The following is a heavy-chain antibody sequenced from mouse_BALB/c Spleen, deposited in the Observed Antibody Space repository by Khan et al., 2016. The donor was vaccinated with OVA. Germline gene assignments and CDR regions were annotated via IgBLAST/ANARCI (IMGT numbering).Heavy chain of an antibody. CDR3: ARGGGSDAMDY. Sequence: QIQLVQSGPELKKPGETVKISCKASGYTFTDYSMHWVKQAPGKGLKWMGWINTETGEPTYADDFKGRFAFSLETSASTAYLQINNLKNEDTATYFCARGGGSDAMDYWGQGTSVTVSS. V-gene: IGHV9-2-1*01. CDR1: GYTFTDYS. J-gene: IGHJ4*01. CDR2: INTETGEP.